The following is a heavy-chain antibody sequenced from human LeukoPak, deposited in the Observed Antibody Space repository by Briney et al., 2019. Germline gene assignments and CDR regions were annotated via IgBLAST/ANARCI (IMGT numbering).Heavy chain of an antibody. CDR1: GGSISSYY. D-gene: IGHD3-16*01. J-gene: IGHJ3*01. CDR2: IYYSGST. Sequence: SETLSLTCTVSGGSISSYYWSWIRQSPGKGLEWIGYIYYSGSTNYNPSLKSRVTISVDTSKNQFSLKLSSVTAADTAVYYCARRWVYDKRAFDAWGQGTMVTVSS. CDR3: ARRWVYDKRAFDA. V-gene: IGHV4-59*08.